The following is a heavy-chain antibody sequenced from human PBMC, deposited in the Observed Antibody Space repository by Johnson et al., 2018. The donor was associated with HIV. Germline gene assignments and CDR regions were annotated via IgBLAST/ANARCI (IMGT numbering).Heavy chain of an antibody. D-gene: IGHD1-26*01. V-gene: IGHV3-30*18. CDR2: ISYDGSNK. CDR1: GFTFSSYG. CDR3: AKGGPDAFDI. J-gene: IGHJ3*02. Sequence: QVQLVESGGGVVQPGRSLRLSCAASGFTFSSYGMHWVRQAPGKGLEWVAVISYDGSNKYYADSVKGRFTISRDNSKNTLYLQMNSLRAEDTAVYYCAKGGPDAFDIWGHGTMVTVSS.